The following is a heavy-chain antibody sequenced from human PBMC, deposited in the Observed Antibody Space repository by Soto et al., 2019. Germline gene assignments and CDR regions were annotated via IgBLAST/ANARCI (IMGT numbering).Heavy chain of an antibody. CDR3: ARGHCSGGSCYSSDYFDY. Sequence: QVQLVQSGAEVKKPGSSVKVSCKASGGTFSSYAISWVRQAPGQGLEWMGGIIPIFGTANYAQKFQGRVTITADEATSTAYMELSSLRSEDKAVYYCARGHCSGGSCYSSDYFDYWGQGTLVTVSS. CDR1: GGTFSSYA. J-gene: IGHJ4*02. CDR2: IIPIFGTA. V-gene: IGHV1-69*01. D-gene: IGHD2-15*01.